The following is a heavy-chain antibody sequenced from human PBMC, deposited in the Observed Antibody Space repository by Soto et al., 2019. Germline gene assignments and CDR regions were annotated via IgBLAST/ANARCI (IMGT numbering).Heavy chain of an antibody. CDR3: ARGQAGGQASWFAP. Sequence: QVQLVQSGAEVKKPGSSVKVSCKASGGTFSSYAISWVRQAPGQGLEWMGGIIPIFGTANYAQKFQGRVTITADKSTSTAYMGLSSLRSEDTAVYYGARGQAGGQASWFAPWGQGPLVTVSS. J-gene: IGHJ5*02. V-gene: IGHV1-69*06. CDR1: GGTFSSYA. D-gene: IGHD3-10*01. CDR2: IIPIFGTA.